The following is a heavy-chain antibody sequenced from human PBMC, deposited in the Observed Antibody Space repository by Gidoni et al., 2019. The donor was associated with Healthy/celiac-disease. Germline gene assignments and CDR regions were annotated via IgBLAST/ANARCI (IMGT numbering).Heavy chain of an antibody. V-gene: IGHV1-69*01. Sequence: QVQLVQSGAEVKKPGSSVKVSCKASGGTFSRYAISWVRQAPGQGLEWMGGIIPIFGTANYAQKFQGRVTITADESTSTAYMELSSLRSEDTAVYYCAREMVGYCSSTSCSNYYYYYGMDVWGQGTTVTVSS. CDR3: AREMVGYCSSTSCSNYYYYYGMDV. D-gene: IGHD2-2*01. CDR2: IIPIFGTA. CDR1: GGTFSRYA. J-gene: IGHJ6*02.